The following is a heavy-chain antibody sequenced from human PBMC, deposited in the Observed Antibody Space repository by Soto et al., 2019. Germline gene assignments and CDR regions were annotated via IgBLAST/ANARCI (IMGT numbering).Heavy chain of an antibody. J-gene: IGHJ6*02. D-gene: IGHD1-26*01. Sequence: QVQLVESGGGVVQPGRSLRLSCAASGFTFSSYGMHWVRQAPGKGLEWVAVISYDGSNKYYADSVKGRFTISRDNSKNTLYLQMNSLRAEDTAVYYCAKDHWELLNYYYYGMDVWGQGTTVTVSS. CDR2: ISYDGSNK. CDR3: AKDHWELLNYYYYGMDV. CDR1: GFTFSSYG. V-gene: IGHV3-30*18.